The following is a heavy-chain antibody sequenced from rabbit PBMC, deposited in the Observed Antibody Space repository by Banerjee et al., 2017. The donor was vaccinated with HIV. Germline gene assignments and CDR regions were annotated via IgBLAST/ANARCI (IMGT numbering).Heavy chain of an antibody. CDR1: GVSFSGSSY. Sequence: QSLEESGGDLVKPGASLTLTCIASGVSFSGSSYMCWVRQAPGKGLEWIACIESDNSGFPYFASWAKGRFTISKTSSTTVTLQMTSLTAADTATYFCARDLTGVIGWNFGWRGQGTLVTVS. CDR3: ARDLTGVIGWNFGW. J-gene: IGHJ3*01. D-gene: IGHD4-1*01. CDR2: IESDNSGFP. V-gene: IGHV1S40*01.